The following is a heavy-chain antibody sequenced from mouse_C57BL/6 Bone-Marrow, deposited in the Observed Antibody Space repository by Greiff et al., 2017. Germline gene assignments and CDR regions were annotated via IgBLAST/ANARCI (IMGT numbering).Heavy chain of an antibody. V-gene: IGHV1-55*01. CDR3: ASWSSYCYGSREY. CDR1: GYTSTSYW. Sequence: QVHVKQPGAELVKPGASVKMSCKASGYTSTSYWITWVKQSPGQGLEWIGDIYPGSGSTNYNEKFKSKATLTVDTFSSTSYIQHSRLTSETSAVYDGASWSSYCYGSREYWGQGTTLTVSS. J-gene: IGHJ2*01. CDR2: IYPGSGST. D-gene: IGHD1-1*01.